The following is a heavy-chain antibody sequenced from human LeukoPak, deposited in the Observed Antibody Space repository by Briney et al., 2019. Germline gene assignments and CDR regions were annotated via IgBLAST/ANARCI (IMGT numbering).Heavy chain of an antibody. CDR2: VNWNGGST. J-gene: IGHJ4*02. Sequence: GGSLRLSCAASGFTFDDYGMSWVRQAPGNGLEWVSGVNWNGGSTGYADSVKGRFTISRDNAKNSLYLQMNSLRAGDTALYYCARSFGATVTTPDFHWGQGTLVTVSS. V-gene: IGHV3-20*04. CDR1: GFTFDDYG. CDR3: ARSFGATVTTPDFH. D-gene: IGHD4-17*01.